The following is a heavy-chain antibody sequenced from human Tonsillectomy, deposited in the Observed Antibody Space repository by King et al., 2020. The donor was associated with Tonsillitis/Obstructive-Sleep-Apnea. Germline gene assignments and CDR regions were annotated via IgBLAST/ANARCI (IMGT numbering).Heavy chain of an antibody. D-gene: IGHD2-2*01. CDR1: GFTFSSYA. J-gene: IGHJ5*02. CDR3: AKDQWSSTSCYH. V-gene: IGHV3-23*04. Sequence: VQLVESGGGLVQPGGPLRLSCAASGFTFSSYAMSWVRQAPGKGLEWVSAISGSGGSTFYADSVKGRFTISRDNSKNTLYLQMNSLGAEDTAVYYCAKDQWSSTSCYHWGQGSLVTVSS. CDR2: ISGSGGST.